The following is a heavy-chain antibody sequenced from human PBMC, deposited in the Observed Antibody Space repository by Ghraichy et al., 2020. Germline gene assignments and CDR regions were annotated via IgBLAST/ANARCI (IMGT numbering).Heavy chain of an antibody. D-gene: IGHD3-10*01. J-gene: IGHJ5*02. CDR2: IYHSGST. CDR1: GGSISSSNW. Sequence: SETLSLTCAVSGGSISSSNWWSWVRQPPGKGLEWIGEIYHSGSTNYNPSLKSRVTISVDKSKNQFSLKLSSVTAADTAVYYCARFYGSGSYGRLPHTDPWGQGTLVTVSS. CDR3: ARFYGSGSYGRLPHTDP. V-gene: IGHV4-4*02.